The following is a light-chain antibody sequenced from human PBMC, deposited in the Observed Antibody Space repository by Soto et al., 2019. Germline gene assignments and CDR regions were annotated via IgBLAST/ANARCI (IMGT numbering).Light chain of an antibody. V-gene: IGKV1-5*03. J-gene: IGKJ2*03. CDR2: KAS. CDR3: QQSHRSPHS. CDR1: QTIFGW. Sequence: DIQMTQSPATLSASVGDRVIITCRANQTIFGWLAWYQEKPGTAPKLLIYKASSLQRGVPSRFSGSGSGTEFTLTISSLQPDDFASYYCQQSHRSPHSFGKGTKLDMK.